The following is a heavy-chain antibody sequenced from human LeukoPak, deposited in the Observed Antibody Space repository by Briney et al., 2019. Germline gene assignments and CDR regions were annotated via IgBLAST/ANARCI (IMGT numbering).Heavy chain of an antibody. CDR3: ARGRGVITFGGVIVYGWFDP. CDR2: IYHSGST. CDR1: GFDFRTTW. J-gene: IGHJ5*02. V-gene: IGHV4-4*02. Sequence: GSLRLSCVASGFDFRTTWMSWVRQAPGKGLEWIGEIYHSGSTNYNPSLKSRVTISVDKSKNQFSLKLSSVTAADTAVYYCARGRGVITFGGVIVYGWFDPWGQGTLVTVSS. D-gene: IGHD3-16*02.